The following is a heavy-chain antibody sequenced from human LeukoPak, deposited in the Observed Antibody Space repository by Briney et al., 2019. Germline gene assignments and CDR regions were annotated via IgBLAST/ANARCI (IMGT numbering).Heavy chain of an antibody. J-gene: IGHJ4*02. CDR3: AGELAYYFDS. CDR2: ISTSSTTI. V-gene: IGHV3-48*04. CDR1: GFTFSSYR. D-gene: IGHD2-21*01. Sequence: GGSLRLSCAASGFTFSSYRMNWVRQAPGKGLEWVSYISTSSTTIYYADSVKGRFTISRDNAKNSLYLQMNSLRAEDTAVYYCAGELAYYFDSWGQGTLVTVSS.